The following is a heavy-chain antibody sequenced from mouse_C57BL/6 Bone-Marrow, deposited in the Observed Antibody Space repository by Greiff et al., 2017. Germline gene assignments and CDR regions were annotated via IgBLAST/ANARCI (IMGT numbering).Heavy chain of an antibody. CDR1: GYSITSDY. J-gene: IGHJ4*01. CDR2: ISYSGST. CDR3: ARYTGDAMDY. V-gene: IGHV3-8*01. Sequence: EVQLQQSGPGLAKPSQTLSLTCSVTGYSITSDYWNWIRKFPGNKLEYMGYISYSGSTYYNPSLKSRISITRDTTKDQYYLRLNSVTTEDAATYYCARYTGDAMDYWGQGTSVTVAS.